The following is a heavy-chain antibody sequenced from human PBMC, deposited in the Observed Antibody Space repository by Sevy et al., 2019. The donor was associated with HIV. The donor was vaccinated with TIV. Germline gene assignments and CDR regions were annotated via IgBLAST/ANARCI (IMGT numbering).Heavy chain of an antibody. Sequence: PESLSLTCAVHDGSFSGYYWNWIRQLPGKGLERIGEINESGITYYNPSLKSRVTISVDTSKKQFSLKLNSVTAADTDVYFCARSPTVVVVPGAPSWFDPWGQGTLVIVSS. V-gene: IGHV4-34*01. J-gene: IGHJ5*02. D-gene: IGHD2-2*01. CDR3: ARSPTVVVVPGAPSWFDP. CDR1: DGSFSGYY. CDR2: INESGIT.